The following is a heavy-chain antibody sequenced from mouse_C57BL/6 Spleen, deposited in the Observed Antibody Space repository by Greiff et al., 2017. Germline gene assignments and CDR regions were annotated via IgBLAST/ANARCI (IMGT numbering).Heavy chain of an antibody. CDR2: INPNNGGT. CDR3: AKTYDDYPHGFAY. CDR1: GYTFTDYN. Sequence: EVQLQESGPELVKPGASVKMSCKASGYTFTDYNMHWVKQSHGKSLEWIGYINPNNGGTSYNQKFKGKATLTVNKSSSTAYMELRSLTSDDSAVYYCAKTYDDYPHGFAYWGQGTLVTVSA. D-gene: IGHD2-4*01. J-gene: IGHJ3*01. V-gene: IGHV1-22*01.